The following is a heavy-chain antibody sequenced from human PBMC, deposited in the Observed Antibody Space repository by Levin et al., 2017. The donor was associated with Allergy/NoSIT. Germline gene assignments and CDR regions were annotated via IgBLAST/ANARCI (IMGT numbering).Heavy chain of an antibody. CDR3: ARHPPSAVAGTELFQH. Sequence: ASVKVSCKASGYSFTDYYLHWVRQAPGQGLEWMGWVHPNSGGTHYAQKFQGRVTMTRDTSTNTGYLELSRLRSDDTAMYYCARHPPSAVAGTELFQHWGQGTLVTVS. D-gene: IGHD6-19*01. CDR1: GYSFTDYY. V-gene: IGHV1-2*02. J-gene: IGHJ1*01. CDR2: VHPNSGGT.